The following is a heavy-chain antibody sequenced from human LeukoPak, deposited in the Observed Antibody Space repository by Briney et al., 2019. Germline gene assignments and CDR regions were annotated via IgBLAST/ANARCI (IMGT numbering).Heavy chain of an antibody. D-gene: IGHD3-22*01. CDR1: GYTFTGYY. CDR3: ARGGDSSGYYSSQGDY. V-gene: IGHV1-2*02. Sequence: GASVKVSCKASGYTFTGYYMHWVRQAPGQGLEWMGWINPNNGNTNYARKFQGRVTMTRDTSISTAYMELSSLRSDDTAVYYCARGGDSSGYYSSQGDYWGQGTLVPVSS. CDR2: INPNNGNT. J-gene: IGHJ4*02.